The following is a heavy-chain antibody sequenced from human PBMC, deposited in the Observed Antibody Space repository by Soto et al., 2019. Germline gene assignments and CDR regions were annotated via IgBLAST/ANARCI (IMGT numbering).Heavy chain of an antibody. J-gene: IGHJ3*01. D-gene: IGHD4-17*01. V-gene: IGHV3-21*06. Sequence: PGGSLRLSCEGSGFNFRNFNMIWVRQGPGKGLEWVSSVSGSSSYIYYADSVEGRFTVSRDNANNLVFLQMNGLRPEDTAMYYCTRDLRGHYGPRGQGTMVTVSS. CDR1: GFNFRNFN. CDR2: VSGSSSYI. CDR3: TRDLRGHYGP.